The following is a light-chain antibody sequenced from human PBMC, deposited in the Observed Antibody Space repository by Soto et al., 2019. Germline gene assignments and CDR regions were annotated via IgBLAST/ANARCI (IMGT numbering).Light chain of an antibody. CDR3: SSYASSSKV. Sequence: QSALTQPPSASRSPGQSVAISSTGTSRDVVGYNYVSWYQQHPGKAPKLMIYEVNKRPSGVPDRFSGSKSGNTASLTVSGLPGEDEADYYCSSYASSSKVFGTGTKVTV. CDR2: EVN. J-gene: IGLJ1*01. V-gene: IGLV2-8*02. CDR1: SRDVVGYNY.